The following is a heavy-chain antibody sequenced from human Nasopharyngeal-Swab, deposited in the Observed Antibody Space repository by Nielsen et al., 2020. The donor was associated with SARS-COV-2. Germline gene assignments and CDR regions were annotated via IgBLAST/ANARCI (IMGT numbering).Heavy chain of an antibody. CDR3: ARDVDSSGYYAWFDP. J-gene: IGHJ5*02. Sequence: ASVTVSCQASGYTFTSYYMHWVRPPPGQGLERMGIINPSGGSTSYAQKFQGRVTMTRDTSTSTVYMELSSLRSEDTAVYYCARDVDSSGYYAWFDPWGQGTLVTVSS. D-gene: IGHD3-22*01. CDR1: GYTFTSYY. CDR2: INPSGGST. V-gene: IGHV1-46*01.